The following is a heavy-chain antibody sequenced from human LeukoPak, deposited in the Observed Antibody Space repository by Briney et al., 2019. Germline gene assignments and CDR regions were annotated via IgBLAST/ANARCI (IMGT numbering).Heavy chain of an antibody. J-gene: IGHJ6*02. Sequence: GGSLRLSCAVAGINFNPYTMNWVRQAPGKGLEWVSSISSSSSYIYYADSVKGRFTISRDNAKNSLYLQMNSLRAEDTAVYYCAREGKTGDLGYYYYGMDVWGQGTTVTVSS. V-gene: IGHV3-21*01. CDR2: ISSSSSYI. CDR1: GINFNPYT. CDR3: AREGKTGDLGYYYYGMDV. D-gene: IGHD7-27*01.